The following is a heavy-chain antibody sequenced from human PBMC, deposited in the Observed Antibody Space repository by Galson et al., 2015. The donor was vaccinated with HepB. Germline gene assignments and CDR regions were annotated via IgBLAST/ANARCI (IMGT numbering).Heavy chain of an antibody. CDR3: AKVATRGQWLARWNFDY. D-gene: IGHD6-19*01. Sequence: SLRLSCAASGFTFSAHGMHWVRQAPGKGLDWVAGITYDGGSHYYADSVKGRVTISRDNLKNTLFLQMSSLRPEDTAVYYCAKVATRGQWLARWNFDYWGQGILVTVSS. J-gene: IGHJ4*02. CDR1: GFTFSAHG. V-gene: IGHV3-30*18. CDR2: ITYDGGSH.